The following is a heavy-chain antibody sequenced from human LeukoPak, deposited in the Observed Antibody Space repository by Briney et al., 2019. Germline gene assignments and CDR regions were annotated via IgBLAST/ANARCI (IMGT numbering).Heavy chain of an antibody. Sequence: GGSLRLSCAASGFTFSSYGMSWVRQAPGKGLEWVSSITGSGFSTYYADSVKGRFTISRDNSKNTLYLQMNTLRAEDTAVYYCARGPSGYHNTGGQGTLVTVSS. CDR3: ARGPSGYHNT. J-gene: IGHJ4*02. CDR1: GFTFSSYG. D-gene: IGHD5-12*01. CDR2: ITGSGFST. V-gene: IGHV3-23*01.